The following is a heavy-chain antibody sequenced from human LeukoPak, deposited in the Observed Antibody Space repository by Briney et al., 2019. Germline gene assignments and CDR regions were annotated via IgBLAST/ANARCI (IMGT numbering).Heavy chain of an antibody. CDR3: VREGYYGSGSYYFDY. D-gene: IGHD3-10*01. V-gene: IGHV3-74*01. J-gene: IGHJ4*02. CDR2: INSDGSST. CDR1: GFNFSSYW. Sequence: GGSLKLSCAAPGFNFSSYWRHWGRQAPGTGVVWVSRINSDGSSTSHADSVKGRFTISRDNAQNTLYMQLNSLRADDTAVYYCVREGYYGSGSYYFDYWGQGTLVTVSS.